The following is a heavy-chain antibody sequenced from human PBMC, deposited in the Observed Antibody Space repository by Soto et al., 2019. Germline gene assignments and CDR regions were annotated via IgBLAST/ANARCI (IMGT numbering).Heavy chain of an antibody. Sequence: GGSLRLSCAASGFTFSSYAMHWVRQAPGKGLEWVAFISYDGSNKYYADSVKGRFTISRDNSKNTLYLQMNSLRAEDTAVYYCASHHSSSWTYYFDYWGQGTLVTVSS. CDR3: ASHHSSSWTYYFDY. V-gene: IGHV3-30-3*01. CDR1: GFTFSSYA. CDR2: ISYDGSNK. D-gene: IGHD6-13*01. J-gene: IGHJ4*02.